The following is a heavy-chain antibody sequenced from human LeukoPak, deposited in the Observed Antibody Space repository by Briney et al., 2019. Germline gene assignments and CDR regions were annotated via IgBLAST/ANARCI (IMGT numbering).Heavy chain of an antibody. CDR1: GNSFSGYY. D-gene: IGHD3-22*01. Sequence: SETLSLTCTVSGNSFSGYYWSWIRQPPGKGLEWIGEINHSGSTNYNPSLKSRVTMSVDTSKNQFSLKLSSVTAADTAVYYCARSGYAYYDSSGYAYYYYYMDVWGKGTTVTISS. J-gene: IGHJ6*03. V-gene: IGHV4-34*01. CDR3: ARSGYAYYDSSGYAYYYYYMDV. CDR2: INHSGST.